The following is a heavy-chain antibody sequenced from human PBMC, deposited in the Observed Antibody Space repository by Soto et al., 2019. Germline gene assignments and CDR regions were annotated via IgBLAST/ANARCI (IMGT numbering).Heavy chain of an antibody. Sequence: PGGSLRLSCAASGFTFNRHPLHWVRQAPGKGLEWVAVISHDGNNKYYADSVKGRFTISRDNSMNMLYLQMHGLRTEDTAIFYCARASGHIYATLHGPFDHWGQGALVTV. V-gene: IGHV3-30-3*01. D-gene: IGHD2-8*01. CDR3: ARASGHIYATLHGPFDH. CDR2: ISHDGNNK. J-gene: IGHJ4*02. CDR1: GFTFNRHP.